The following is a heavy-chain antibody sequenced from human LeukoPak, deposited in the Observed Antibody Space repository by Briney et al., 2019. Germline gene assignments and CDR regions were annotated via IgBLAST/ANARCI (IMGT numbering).Heavy chain of an antibody. Sequence: SETLSLTCTVSGGSISSYYWSWIRQPPGKGLEWIGYIYYSGSTYYNPSLKNRVTISVDRSKNQFSLKLTSVTAADTAVYYCARDLKIAAAENWFDPWGQGTLVTVSS. CDR1: GGSISSYY. V-gene: IGHV4-59*12. CDR3: ARDLKIAAAENWFDP. CDR2: IYYSGST. D-gene: IGHD6-13*01. J-gene: IGHJ5*02.